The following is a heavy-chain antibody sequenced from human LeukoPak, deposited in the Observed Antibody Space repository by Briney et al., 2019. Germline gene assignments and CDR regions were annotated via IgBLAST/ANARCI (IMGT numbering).Heavy chain of an antibody. CDR3: ARGVWLSSTSCYPDY. D-gene: IGHD2-2*01. CDR2: INPNSGGT. J-gene: IGHJ4*02. Sequence: ASAKVSCKASGYTFTGYYMHWVRQAPGQGLEWMGWINPNSGGTNYAQKFQGRVTMTRDTSISTAYMELSRLRSDDTAVYYCARGVWLSSTSCYPDYWGQGTLVTVSS. CDR1: GYTFTGYY. V-gene: IGHV1-2*02.